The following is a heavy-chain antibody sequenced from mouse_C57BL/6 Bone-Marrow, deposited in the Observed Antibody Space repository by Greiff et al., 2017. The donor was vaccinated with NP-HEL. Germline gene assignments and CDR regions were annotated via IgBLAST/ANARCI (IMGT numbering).Heavy chain of an antibody. CDR2: ISSGSSTI. J-gene: IGHJ2*01. Sequence: EVQLQESGGGLVKPGGSLKLSCAASGFTFSDYGMHWVRQAPEKGLEWVAYISSGSSTIYYADTVKGRFTISGDNAKNTLFLQMTSLRSEDTAMYYCARDYYGSSFYYFDYWGQGTTLTVSS. D-gene: IGHD1-1*01. V-gene: IGHV5-17*01. CDR1: GFTFSDYG. CDR3: ARDYYGSSFYYFDY.